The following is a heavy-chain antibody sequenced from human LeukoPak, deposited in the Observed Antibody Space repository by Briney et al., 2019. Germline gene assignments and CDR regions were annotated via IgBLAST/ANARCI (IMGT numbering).Heavy chain of an antibody. CDR2: ISSSSSTI. CDR3: ARGTDGYNYGYYYYMDV. J-gene: IGHJ6*03. V-gene: IGHV3-48*01. CDR1: GFTFSSYS. Sequence: GGSLRLSCAASGFTFSSYSMNWVRQAPGKGLEWVSYISSSSSTIYYADSVKGRFTISRDNAKNSLYLQMNSLRAEDTAVYYCARGTDGYNYGYYYYMDVWGKGTTVTVSS. D-gene: IGHD5-24*01.